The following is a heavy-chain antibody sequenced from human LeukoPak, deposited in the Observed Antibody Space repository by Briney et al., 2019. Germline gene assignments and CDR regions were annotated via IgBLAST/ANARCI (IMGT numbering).Heavy chain of an antibody. D-gene: IGHD3-22*01. J-gene: IGHJ4*02. CDR2: LSGSGGSA. Sequence: QPGGSLRISCAASGFTFSNYAMTWVRQAPGKGLEWVSALSGSGGSAYYADSVKGRFTISRDNSMNTLYLQMNSLRAEDTAVYYCAKGRYESSGFNWAAWGQGTLVTVSS. CDR1: GFTFSNYA. CDR3: AKGRYESSGFNWAA. V-gene: IGHV3-23*01.